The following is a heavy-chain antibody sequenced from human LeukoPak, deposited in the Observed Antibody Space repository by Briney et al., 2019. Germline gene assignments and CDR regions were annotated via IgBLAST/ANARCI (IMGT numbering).Heavy chain of an antibody. J-gene: IGHJ4*02. D-gene: IGHD1-26*01. V-gene: IGHV3-30*02. CDR2: IRYDGNSK. CDR3: AKDPSGTYCGDY. Sequence: GGSLRLSCAASGFTFSSFAMHWVRQAPGKGLEWVAFIRYDGNSKYYADSVKGRFIVSRDNSKNTLYLQMNSLRDEDTALYYCAKDPSGTYCGDYWGQGTLVTVSS. CDR1: GFTFSSFA.